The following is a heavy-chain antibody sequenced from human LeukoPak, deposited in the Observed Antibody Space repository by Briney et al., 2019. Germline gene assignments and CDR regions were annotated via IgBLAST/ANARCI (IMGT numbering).Heavy chain of an antibody. V-gene: IGHV3-30*03. D-gene: IGHD2-21*02. CDR2: ISYDGSNK. CDR1: GFTFSSYG. J-gene: IGHJ4*02. CDR3: ARDSSSWHVRAYCGGDCYGPFDY. Sequence: PGGSLRLSCAASGFTFSSYGMHWVRQAPGKGLEWVAVISYDGSNKYYADSVKGRFTISRDNSKNTLYLQMNSMRAEDTAVYYCARDSSSWHVRAYCGGDCYGPFDYWGQGTLVTVSS.